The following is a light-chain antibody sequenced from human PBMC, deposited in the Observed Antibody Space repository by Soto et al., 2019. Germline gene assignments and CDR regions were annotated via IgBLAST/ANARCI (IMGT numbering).Light chain of an antibody. CDR2: EVS. CDR1: SSDIGAYNY. V-gene: IGLV2-14*01. J-gene: IGLJ2*01. Sequence: SALTQPASVSGSPGQSITISCAGTSSDIGAYNYVSWYQQHPGSAPKLMLYEVSHRPSGVSNRFSGSKSANTASLTISGLQPEDEADYYCASYTGTSTDVLFGGGTKVTVL. CDR3: ASYTGTSTDVL.